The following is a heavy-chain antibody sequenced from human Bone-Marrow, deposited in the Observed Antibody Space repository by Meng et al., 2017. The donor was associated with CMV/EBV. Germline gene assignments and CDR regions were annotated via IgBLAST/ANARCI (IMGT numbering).Heavy chain of an antibody. CDR1: GYTFTSYY. CDR2: INPSGGST. V-gene: IGHV1-46*01. J-gene: IGHJ5*02. Sequence: ASVKVSCKASGYTFTSYYMHWVRQAPGQGLEWMGIINPSGGSTSYAQKFQGRVTMTRDTSTSTVYMELSRLRSDDTAVYYCARDVAIYCSGGSCYRGSYWFDPWGQGPLVNVDS. D-gene: IGHD2-15*01. CDR3: ARDVAIYCSGGSCYRGSYWFDP.